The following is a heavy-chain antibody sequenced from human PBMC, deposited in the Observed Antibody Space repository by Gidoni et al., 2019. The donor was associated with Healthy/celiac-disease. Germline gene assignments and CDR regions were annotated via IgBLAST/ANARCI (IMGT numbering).Heavy chain of an antibody. V-gene: IGHV3-43*02. CDR2: ISGDGGST. D-gene: IGHD1-26*01. CDR1: GFTFDAFA. Sequence: EVQLVESGGGVVQPGGSLRLSCAASGFTFDAFALHWARPAPGKGLEWVSLISGDGGSTYYADSVKGRFTISRDNSKNSLYLQMNSLRTEDTALYYCAKSYVGAPRGEMFPKWELLVSFDYWGQGTLVTVSS. CDR3: AKSYVGAPRGEMFPKWELLVSFDY. J-gene: IGHJ4*02.